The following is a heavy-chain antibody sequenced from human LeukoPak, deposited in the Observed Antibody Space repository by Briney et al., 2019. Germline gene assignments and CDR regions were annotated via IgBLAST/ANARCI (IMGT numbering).Heavy chain of an antibody. V-gene: IGHV3-30-3*01. CDR3: ARDRDSLRYFDWFDSFLGY. Sequence: QPGGSLRLSCAASGFTFSSYAMHWVRQAPGKGLEWVAVISYDGSNKYYADSVKGRFTISRDNSKNTLYLQMNSLRAEDTAVYYCARDRDSLRYFDWFDSFLGYWGQGTLVTVSS. CDR1: GFTFSSYA. J-gene: IGHJ4*02. CDR2: ISYDGSNK. D-gene: IGHD3-9*01.